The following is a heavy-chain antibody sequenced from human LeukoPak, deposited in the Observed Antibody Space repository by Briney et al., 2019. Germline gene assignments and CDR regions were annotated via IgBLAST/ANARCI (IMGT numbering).Heavy chain of an antibody. J-gene: IGHJ4*02. CDR3: ARDQGGYSYGFDY. CDR1: GGSISSYY. Sequence: SETLSLTCTVSGGSISSYYWSWIRQPPGKGLEWIGYIYYSGSTNYSPSLKTRVTISVDTSKNQFSLKLSSVTAADTAVYYCARDQGGYSYGFDYWGQGTLVTVSS. V-gene: IGHV4-59*01. D-gene: IGHD5-18*01. CDR2: IYYSGST.